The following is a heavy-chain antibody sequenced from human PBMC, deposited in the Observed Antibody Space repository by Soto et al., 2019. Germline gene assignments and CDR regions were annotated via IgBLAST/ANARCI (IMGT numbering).Heavy chain of an antibody. J-gene: IGHJ4*02. CDR2: IYWDDDK. CDR3: AHIVVAGLGYYFDY. Sequence: QITLKASGPTLVKPTQTLTLTCTFAGFSLSSTRMAVGWIRQPPGKALEWLALIYWDDDKRYSPFLKSRLTSTKDTSKNQVVLTMSNMDPVDTARYYCAHIVVAGLGYYFDYWGQGTLVTVSS. D-gene: IGHD6-19*01. CDR1: GFSLSSTRMA. V-gene: IGHV2-5*02.